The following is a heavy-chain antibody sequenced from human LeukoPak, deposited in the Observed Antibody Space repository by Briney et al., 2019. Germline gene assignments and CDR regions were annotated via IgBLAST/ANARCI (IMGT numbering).Heavy chain of an antibody. CDR2: ISGRGCST. Sequence: PGGSLRLSCAASGFTFSSYAMSWVREAPGKGLEGVSAISGRGCSTYYADSVKGRFTIYRGNSKNTLCLQMNSLRAEDTAVYYCSKHADTAMVGDYFDYWGQGTLVTVSS. CDR1: GFTFSSYA. J-gene: IGHJ4*02. V-gene: IGHV3-23*01. D-gene: IGHD5-18*01. CDR3: SKHADTAMVGDYFDY.